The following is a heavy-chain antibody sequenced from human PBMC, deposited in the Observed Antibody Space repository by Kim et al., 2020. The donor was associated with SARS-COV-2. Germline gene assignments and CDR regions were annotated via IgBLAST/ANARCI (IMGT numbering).Heavy chain of an antibody. CDR2: INTNTGNP. CDR1: GYTFTSYA. V-gene: IGHV7-4-1*02. CDR3: ARDPEKLRYFDWFQMRWFDP. J-gene: IGHJ5*02. D-gene: IGHD3-9*01. Sequence: ASVKVSCKASGYTFTSYAMNWVRQAPGQGLEWMGWINTNTGNPTYAQGFTGRFVFSLDTSVSTAYLQISSLKAEDTAVYYCARDPEKLRYFDWFQMRWFDPWGQGTLVTVSS.